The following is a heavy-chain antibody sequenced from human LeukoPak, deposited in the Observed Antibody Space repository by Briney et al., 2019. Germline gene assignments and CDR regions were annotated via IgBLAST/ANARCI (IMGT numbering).Heavy chain of an antibody. CDR3: ARAPYSSSIGY. CDR1: GGSFSGYY. CDR2: INHSGST. Sequence: PSETQSLTCAVYGGSFSGYYWSWIRQPPGKGLEWIGEINHSGSTNYNPSLKSRVTISVDTSKNQFSLKLSSVTAADTAVYYCARAPYSSSIGYWGQGTLVTVSS. V-gene: IGHV4-34*01. D-gene: IGHD6-13*01. J-gene: IGHJ4*02.